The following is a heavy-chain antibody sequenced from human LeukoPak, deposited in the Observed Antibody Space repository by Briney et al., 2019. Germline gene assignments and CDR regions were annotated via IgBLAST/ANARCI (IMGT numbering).Heavy chain of an antibody. J-gene: IGHJ4*02. CDR1: GFTFSSYS. V-gene: IGHV3-21*04. CDR3: AKANSITIFGVISPVDY. D-gene: IGHD3-3*01. CDR2: ISGSNSYI. Sequence: GGSLRLSCAASGFTFSSYSMNWVRQAPGKGLEWVSSISGSNSYIYYADSMKGRFTISRDNSKNTLYLQMNSLRAEDTAVYYCAKANSITIFGVISPVDYWGQGTLVTVSS.